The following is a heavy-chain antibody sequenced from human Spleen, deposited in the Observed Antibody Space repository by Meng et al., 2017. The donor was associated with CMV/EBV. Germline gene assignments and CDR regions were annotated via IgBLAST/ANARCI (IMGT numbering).Heavy chain of an antibody. D-gene: IGHD3-22*01. J-gene: IGHJ4*02. CDR2: INPNSGGT. Sequence: SVKVSCKASGYTFTGYYMHWVRQAPGQGLEWMGWINPNSGGTNYAQNFQGRVTMTRDTSISTAYMELSRLRSDDTAVYYCARNAHRDYYDSSGYPRDWGQGTLVTVSS. V-gene: IGHV1-2*02. CDR1: GYTFTGYY. CDR3: ARNAHRDYYDSSGYPRD.